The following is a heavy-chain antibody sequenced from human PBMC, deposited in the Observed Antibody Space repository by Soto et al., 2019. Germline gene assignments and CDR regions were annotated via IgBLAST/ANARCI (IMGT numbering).Heavy chain of an antibody. CDR2: ISYDGSNK. V-gene: IGHV3-30*18. Sequence: QVQLVESRGGVVQPGRSLRLSCAASGFTFSSYGMHWVRQAPGKGLEWVAVISYDGSNKYYADSVKGRFTISRDNSKNTLYLQMNSLRAEDTAVYYCAKEKGLEIVFDYWGQGTLVTVSS. CDR1: GFTFSSYG. CDR3: AKEKGLEIVFDY. D-gene: IGHD2-15*01. J-gene: IGHJ4*02.